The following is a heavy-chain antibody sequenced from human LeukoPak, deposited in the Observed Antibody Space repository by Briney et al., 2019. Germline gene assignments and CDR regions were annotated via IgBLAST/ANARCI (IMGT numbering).Heavy chain of an antibody. J-gene: IGHJ4*02. D-gene: IGHD1-26*01. V-gene: IGHV4-59*01. CDR1: GGSFSGYY. CDR3: ARAAYSGSYHSNY. CDR2: IYYSGST. Sequence: SETLSLTCAVYGGSFSGYYWNWIRQPPGKGLEWIGYIYYSGSTNYNPSLKSRVTISVDTSKNQFSLKLSSVTAADTAVYYCARAAYSGSYHSNYWGQGTLVTVSS.